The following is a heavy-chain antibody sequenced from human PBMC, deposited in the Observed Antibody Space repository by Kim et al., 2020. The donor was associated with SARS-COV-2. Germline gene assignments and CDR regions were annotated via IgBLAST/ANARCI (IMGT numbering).Heavy chain of an antibody. V-gene: IGHV5-51*01. CDR1: GYTFTNYW. J-gene: IGHJ4*02. Sequence: GESLKISCKVSGYTFTNYWIGWVRQMPGKGLEWMGIIYPSDSDTRYSPSFQGQITISADKSTSTAYLQWSSLKASDTAMYYCARSGGTTERRFDYWGQGTLVTVSS. CDR2: IYPSDSDT. CDR3: ARSGGTTERRFDY. D-gene: IGHD4-17*01.